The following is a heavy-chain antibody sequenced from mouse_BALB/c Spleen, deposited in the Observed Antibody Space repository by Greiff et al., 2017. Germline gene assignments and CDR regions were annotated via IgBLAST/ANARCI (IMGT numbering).Heavy chain of an antibody. CDR1: GFTFSSFG. V-gene: IGHV5-17*02. Sequence: EVKLVESGGGLVQPGGSRKLSCAASGFTFSSFGMHWVRQAPEKGLEWVAYISSGSSTIYYADTVKGRFTISRDNPKNTLFLQMTSLRSEDTAMYYCARGGLWVRRTGTGYFDYWGQGTTLTVSS. D-gene: IGHD2-14*01. CDR3: ARGGLWVRRTGTGYFDY. CDR2: ISSGSSTI. J-gene: IGHJ2*01.